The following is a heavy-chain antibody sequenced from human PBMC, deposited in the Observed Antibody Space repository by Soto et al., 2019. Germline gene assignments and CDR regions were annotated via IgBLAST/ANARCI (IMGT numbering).Heavy chain of an antibody. V-gene: IGHV3-74*01. CDR2: INSDGSGT. CDR3: SRAGRWSGSYYFMDV. J-gene: IGHJ6*03. Sequence: GGSLRLSCEASGFTFSSYWMHRVRQAPGKGLVWVSRINSDGSGTRYADSVKGRFTISRDNAKNRLYLQMNSLRAEDTAVYYCSRAGRWSGSYYFMDVWGKGTTVPVSS. CDR1: GFTFSSYW. D-gene: IGHD3-3*01.